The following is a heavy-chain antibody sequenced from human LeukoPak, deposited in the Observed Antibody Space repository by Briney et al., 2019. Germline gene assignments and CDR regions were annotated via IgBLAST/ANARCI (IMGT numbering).Heavy chain of an antibody. CDR2: IYYIGST. CDR1: GGSINNYY. Sequence: SETLSLTCTVSGGSINNYYWSWIRQPPGKGLGWIGYIYYIGSTNYNPSLKSRVTISVDMSKNQFSLKLSSVTAADTAVYYCARTYYDFWSGTFDPWGQGTLVTVSS. CDR3: ARTYYDFWSGTFDP. J-gene: IGHJ5*02. D-gene: IGHD3-3*01. V-gene: IGHV4-59*01.